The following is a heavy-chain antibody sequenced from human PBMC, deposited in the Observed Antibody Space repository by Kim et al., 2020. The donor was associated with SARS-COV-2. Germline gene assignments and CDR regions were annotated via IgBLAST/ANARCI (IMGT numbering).Heavy chain of an antibody. V-gene: IGHV3-73*01. J-gene: IGHJ5*02. CDR3: TRLFGTGIAAAGRAYNWFDP. Sequence: GGSLRLSCAASGFTFSGSAMHWVRQASGKGLEWVGRIRSKANSYATAYAASVKGRFTISRDDSKNTAYLQMNSLKTEDTAVYYCTRLFGTGIAAAGRAYNWFDPWGQGTLVTVSS. CDR2: IRSKANSYAT. D-gene: IGHD6-13*01. CDR1: GFTFSGSA.